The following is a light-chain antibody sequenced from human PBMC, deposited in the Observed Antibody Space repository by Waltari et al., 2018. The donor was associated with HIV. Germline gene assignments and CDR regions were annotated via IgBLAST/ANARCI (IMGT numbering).Light chain of an antibody. CDR1: TSHVGAYTY. J-gene: IGLJ3*02. CDR2: DVN. CDR3: CSYTDAYTYVM. Sequence: QSALTPPRSMSGSPGPSVTISCSGTTSHVGAYTYVSWYQQHPGKAPKLMIYDVNKRPSGVPDRFSGSKFGNTASLTISGLQAEDEADYYCCSYTDAYTYVMFGGGTKLTVL. V-gene: IGLV2-11*01.